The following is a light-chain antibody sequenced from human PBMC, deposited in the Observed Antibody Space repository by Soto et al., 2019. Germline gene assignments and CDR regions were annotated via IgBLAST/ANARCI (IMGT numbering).Light chain of an antibody. V-gene: IGKV3-15*01. CDR1: QSVSSN. CDR3: QQYNNWPFT. CDR2: GAS. Sequence: EIVMTQSPATLSVSPGERATLSCRASQSVSSNLDWYQQKPGQAPRLLIYGASTRATGIPDRFSGSGSGTDFTLTISSLQSEDFAVYYCQQYNNWPFTFGPGTKVDIK. J-gene: IGKJ3*01.